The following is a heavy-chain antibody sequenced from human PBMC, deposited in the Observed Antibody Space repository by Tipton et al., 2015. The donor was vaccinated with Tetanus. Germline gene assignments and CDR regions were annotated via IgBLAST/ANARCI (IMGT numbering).Heavy chain of an antibody. D-gene: IGHD5-12*01. V-gene: IGHV4-39*01. Sequence: TLSLTCTVSGGSISNSSYFWAWIRQPPGKGLEWIGSINYSGSTYYNPPLKSRVTLSVDTSKNHFSLKLSSVTAADTTLYYCARQPISSGYRLFDYWGQGTLVTVSS. CDR2: INYSGST. CDR3: ARQPISSGYRLFDY. J-gene: IGHJ4*02. CDR1: GGSISNSSYF.